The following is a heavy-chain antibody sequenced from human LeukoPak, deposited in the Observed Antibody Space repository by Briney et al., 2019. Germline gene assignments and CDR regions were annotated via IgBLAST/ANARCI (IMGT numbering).Heavy chain of an antibody. J-gene: IGHJ5*02. CDR1: GFIFSSYA. CDR3: ARDAFITGFDP. V-gene: IGHV3-30-3*01. Sequence: PGRSLRLSCAASGFIFSSYAMHWVRQAPGKGLEWVAVISYDGSNKYYADSVKGRFTISRDNSKNTLYLQMNSLRAEDTAVYYCARDAFITGFDPWGQGTLVTVSS. CDR2: ISYDGSNK. D-gene: IGHD3-22*01.